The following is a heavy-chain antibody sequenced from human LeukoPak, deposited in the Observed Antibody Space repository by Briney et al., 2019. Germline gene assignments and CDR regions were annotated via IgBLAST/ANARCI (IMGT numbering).Heavy chain of an antibody. J-gene: IGHJ5*02. Sequence: SETLSLTCAVYGGSFSGYYWSWIRQPPGKGLEWIGEINHSGSTNYNPSLKSRVTISVDTSKNQFSLKLSSVTAADTAVYYCASPKYNWNWRYNWFDPWGQGTLVTVSS. CDR3: ASPKYNWNWRYNWFDP. CDR1: GGSFSGYY. CDR2: INHSGST. D-gene: IGHD1-7*01. V-gene: IGHV4-34*01.